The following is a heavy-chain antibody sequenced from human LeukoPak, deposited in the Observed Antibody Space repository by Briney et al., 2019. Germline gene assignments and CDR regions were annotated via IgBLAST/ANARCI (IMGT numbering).Heavy chain of an antibody. V-gene: IGHV4-31*03. CDR3: ARGHYSGWYYWFDS. CDR2: IYYSGST. J-gene: IGHJ5*01. D-gene: IGHD6-19*01. Sequence: PSETLSLICTVSSVSISSGGYYWSWIRQLPGKGLEWIGYIYYSGSTSYNPSLKSRVTISVDTSKNQFSLTVSSVTAADTAVYYCARGHYSGWYYWFDSWAQGTLVTVSS. CDR1: SVSISSGGYY.